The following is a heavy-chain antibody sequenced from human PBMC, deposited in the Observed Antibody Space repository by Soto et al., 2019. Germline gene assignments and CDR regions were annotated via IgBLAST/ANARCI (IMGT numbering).Heavy chain of an antibody. D-gene: IGHD2-2*01. CDR1: GYAFSGYA. CDR2: IKGGDGNT. Sequence: ASVKVSCKASGYAFSGYAIHCVRQAPGQRLEWMGWIKGGDGNTKHSQKFQGRVTITRDTSAGTAYMELSSLRSEDTAVYYCARVLMVPTAMYSAFDIWGQGTMVTVSS. CDR3: ARVLMVPTAMYSAFDI. J-gene: IGHJ3*02. V-gene: IGHV1-3*01.